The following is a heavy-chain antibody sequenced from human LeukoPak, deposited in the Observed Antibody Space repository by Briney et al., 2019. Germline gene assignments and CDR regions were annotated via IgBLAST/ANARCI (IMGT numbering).Heavy chain of an antibody. D-gene: IGHD6-13*01. J-gene: IGHJ4*02. V-gene: IGHV3-66*01. CDR3: ARGIKQQLVPFDY. CDR2: IYSGGST. CDR1: GFTVSSNY. Sequence: GGSLRLSCAAPGFTVSSNYMSWVRQAPGKGLEWVSVIYSGGSTYYADSVKGRFTISRDNSKNTLYLQMNSLRAEDTAVYYCARGIKQQLVPFDYWGQGTLVTVSS.